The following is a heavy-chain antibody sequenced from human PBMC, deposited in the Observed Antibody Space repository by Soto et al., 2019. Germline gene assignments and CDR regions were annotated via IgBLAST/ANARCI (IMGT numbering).Heavy chain of an antibody. CDR3: AKARDRDYGGNSHHFDY. CDR2: VSGTGANT. D-gene: IGHD4-17*01. Sequence: EVQLLESGGGLAQPGGSLRLSCAASGLGFSVYAMTWVRQAPGMGLEWVSTVSGTGANTYYADSVKGRFTISRDNSKNKFYLQMNSLRADDTAVYYCAKARDRDYGGNSHHFDYWGQGTLVTVSS. V-gene: IGHV3-23*01. J-gene: IGHJ4*02. CDR1: GLGFSVYA.